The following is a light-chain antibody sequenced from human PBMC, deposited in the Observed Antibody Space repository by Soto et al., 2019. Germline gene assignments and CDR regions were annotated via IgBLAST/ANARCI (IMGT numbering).Light chain of an antibody. CDR2: GAS. J-gene: IGKJ4*01. Sequence: EIVMTQSPATLSVSPGERATLSCRASQSVNSHLAWYQQKPGQAPRILIYGASTRATAIPARFSGSGSGTEFTLTISRLQSEDFAVYYCQPYNDWPRTFGGGTKVEIK. CDR1: QSVNSH. V-gene: IGKV3-15*01. CDR3: QPYNDWPRT.